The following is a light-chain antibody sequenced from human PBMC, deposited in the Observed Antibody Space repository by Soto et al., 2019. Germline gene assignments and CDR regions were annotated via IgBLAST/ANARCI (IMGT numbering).Light chain of an antibody. J-gene: IGKJ1*01. V-gene: IGKV3-20*01. Sequence: EIVLPQSPGTLSLSPGERATLSCRASQSVSSNCLAWYQQRPGQAPRLLLYGASNRATGIPDRFSGGGFGKDFTLTISRLEPEDFAVYYCEQYCYSPETDRWTFGRGTKVELK. CDR2: GAS. CDR1: QSVSSNC. CDR3: EQYCYSPETDRWT.